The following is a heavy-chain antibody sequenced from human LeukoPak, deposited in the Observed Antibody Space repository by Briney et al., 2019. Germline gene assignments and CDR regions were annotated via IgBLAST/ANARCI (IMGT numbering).Heavy chain of an antibody. D-gene: IGHD3-16*01. V-gene: IGHV3-30*04. CDR2: ISYDGNNQ. Sequence: PGGSLRLSCAASGFTFSSYAMHWVRQAPGTGLEWVSFISYDGNNQYYADSVKGRFTISRDNSKNTLYLQMNSLRTEDTAVYYCAKDAGDQGYFDYWGQGTLVTVSS. J-gene: IGHJ4*02. CDR3: AKDAGDQGYFDY. CDR1: GFTFSSYA.